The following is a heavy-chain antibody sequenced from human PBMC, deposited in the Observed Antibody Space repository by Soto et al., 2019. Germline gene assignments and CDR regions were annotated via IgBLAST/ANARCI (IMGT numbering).Heavy chain of an antibody. J-gene: IGHJ4*02. CDR3: AKNPGYYYDSTGYHFDY. V-gene: IGHV3-23*01. Sequence: GGSLRLSCVASGFTFSSYAMSWVRQAPGKGLEWVSSIVGSGGRTYYADSVQGRFTISRDNSKNTLYLQMNSLRAEDTAVYYCAKNPGYYYDSTGYHFDYWGQGTLVIVSS. D-gene: IGHD3-22*01. CDR2: IVGSGGRT. CDR1: GFTFSSYA.